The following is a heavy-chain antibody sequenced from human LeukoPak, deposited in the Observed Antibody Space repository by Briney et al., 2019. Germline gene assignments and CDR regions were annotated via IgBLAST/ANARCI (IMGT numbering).Heavy chain of an antibody. J-gene: IGHJ6*03. CDR1: GGSITNYY. D-gene: IGHD4-17*01. CDR3: ARDGGGITVTTGYYYYYMDV. V-gene: IGHV4-59*01. CDR2: IYYSGST. Sequence: SETLSLTCTVSGGSITNYYWSWIRQPAGKGLEWIGYIYYSGSTNYNPSLKSRVTISVDTSKNQFSLKLSSVTAADTAVYYCARDGGGITVTTGYYYYYMDVWGKGTTVTVSS.